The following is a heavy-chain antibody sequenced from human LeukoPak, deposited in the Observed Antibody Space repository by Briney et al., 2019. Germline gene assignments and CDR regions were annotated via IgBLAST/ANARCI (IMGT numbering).Heavy chain of an antibody. CDR2: INHSGST. J-gene: IGHJ4*02. D-gene: IGHD5-12*01. CDR1: GGSISSSSYY. Sequence: SETLSLTCTVSGGSISSSSYYWGWIRQPPGKGLEWIGEINHSGSTNYNPSLKSRVTISVDTSKNQFSLKLSSVTAADTAVYYCARDPGGKWLRLSYFDYWGQGTLVTVSS. CDR3: ARDPGGKWLRLSYFDY. V-gene: IGHV4-39*07.